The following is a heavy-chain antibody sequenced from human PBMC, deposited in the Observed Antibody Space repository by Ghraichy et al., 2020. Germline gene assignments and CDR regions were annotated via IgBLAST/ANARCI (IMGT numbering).Heavy chain of an antibody. CDR1: RFTFNNYW. V-gene: IGHV3-7*03. CDR3: ARIIRPNDYFDY. Sequence: GGSLRLSCAASRFTFNNYWMSWVRQAPGKGLEWVANIKQDGSEKYYVDSVKGRFTISRDNAEKSLHLHMSSLRVEDTAVYYCARIIRPNDYFDYWGQGSLVTFSS. D-gene: IGHD1-1*01. J-gene: IGHJ4*02. CDR2: IKQDGSEK.